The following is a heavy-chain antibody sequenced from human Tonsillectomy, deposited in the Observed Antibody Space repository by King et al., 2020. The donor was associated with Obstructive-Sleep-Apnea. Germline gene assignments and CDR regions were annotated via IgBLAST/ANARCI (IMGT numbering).Heavy chain of an antibody. CDR2: IKLEESET. CDR3: ARDAGYLENPFWDGGGPSSED. V-gene: IGHV3-7*01. J-gene: IGHJ4*02. D-gene: IGHD2-21*01. Sequence: VQLVESGGGLVLPGGSLRLSCAASGFTFSDYWMSWVRQAPGRGLEWVANIKLEESETFYLDSVKGRFTISRDNAKKSLYLEMNSLRAEDTAVYYCARDAGYLENPFWDGGGPSSEDWGQGTLVTVSS. CDR1: GFTFSDYW.